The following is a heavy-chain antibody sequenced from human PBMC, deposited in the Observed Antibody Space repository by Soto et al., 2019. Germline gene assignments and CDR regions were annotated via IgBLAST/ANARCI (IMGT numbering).Heavy chain of an antibody. CDR3: ARDLRSSGCY. D-gene: IGHD6-19*01. CDR2: ISYDGSNR. J-gene: IGHJ4*02. V-gene: IGHV3-30-3*01. Sequence: QVQLVESGGGVIQPGGSLRLSCAASGFTFSNYAMHWVRQAPGKGLEWVAFISYDGSNRYYGDSVTGRFTISRDNSKNTLFLQMNSLRGDDTAVYYCARDLRSSGCYWGQGTLVTVSS. CDR1: GFTFSNYA.